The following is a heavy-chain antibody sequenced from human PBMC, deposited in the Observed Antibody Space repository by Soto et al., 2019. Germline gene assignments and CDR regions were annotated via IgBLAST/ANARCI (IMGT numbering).Heavy chain of an antibody. CDR3: ARVGYSYGARRYFVY. CDR1: GFTFSSYA. V-gene: IGHV3-30-3*01. CDR2: ISYDGSNK. J-gene: IGHJ4*02. D-gene: IGHD5-18*01. Sequence: QVQLVESGGGVVQPGRSLRLSCAASGFTFSSYAMHWVRQAPGKGLEWVAVISYDGSNKYYADSVKSRFTISRDNSKNTLYLQMTSLGAEDTAVYDCARVGYSYGARRYFVYWGQGTMVTVSS.